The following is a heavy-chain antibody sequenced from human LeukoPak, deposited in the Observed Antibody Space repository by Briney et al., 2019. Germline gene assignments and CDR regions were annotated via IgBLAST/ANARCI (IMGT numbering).Heavy chain of an antibody. Sequence: SETLSLTCTVTGGSISSSSYYWSWIRQPAGKGLEWIGRIYTSGSTNYNPSLKSRVTMSVDTSKNQFSLKLSSVTAADTAVYYCARVGRLRYAYYYYYMDVWGKGTTVTVSS. CDR1: GGSISSSSYY. J-gene: IGHJ6*03. V-gene: IGHV4-61*02. D-gene: IGHD5-12*01. CDR2: IYTSGST. CDR3: ARVGRLRYAYYYYYMDV.